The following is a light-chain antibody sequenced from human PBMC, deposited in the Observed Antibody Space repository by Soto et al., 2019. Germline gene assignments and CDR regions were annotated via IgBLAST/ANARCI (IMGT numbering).Light chain of an antibody. J-gene: IGLJ3*02. V-gene: IGLV1-40*01. CDR2: GNR. Sequence: QPVLTQPPSVSGVPGQRVTISCTGNNSNLGAGYDVHWYHQLPGAAPKLVVFGNRNRPSGVPERFSGSQSGTSASLAITGLQAEDEADYYCQAYDYSLTAFVFGGGTKLTVL. CDR3: QAYDYSLTAFV. CDR1: NSNLGAGYD.